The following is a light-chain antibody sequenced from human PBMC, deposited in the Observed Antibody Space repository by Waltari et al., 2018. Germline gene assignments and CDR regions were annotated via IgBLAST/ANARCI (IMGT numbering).Light chain of an antibody. J-gene: IGKJ4*01. CDR3: QQYGSTPLT. CDR2: GPS. V-gene: IGKV3-20*01. CDR1: QIVDNNY. Sequence: EIVLTQSAGTLSLSPGERATLSCRASQIVDNNYVAWYQQKSGQAPRLLIYGPSTRATGIPDRFSGSGSGTDFSLIIRGLEPEDYALYYCQQYGSTPLTFGGGTKVEMK.